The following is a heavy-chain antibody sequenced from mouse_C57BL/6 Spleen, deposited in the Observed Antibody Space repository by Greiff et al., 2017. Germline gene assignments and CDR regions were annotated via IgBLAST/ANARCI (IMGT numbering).Heavy chain of an antibody. V-gene: IGHV6-3*01. D-gene: IGHD4-1*01. CDR1: GFTFSNYW. Sequence: EVKLVESGGGLVQPGGSLKISCVASGFTFSNYWMNWVRQSPEKGLEWVAQIRLKSDNYATHYAESVKGRFTISRDDSKSSVYLPINNVRAEDTGIYYCETGYYFDYWGQGTTLTVSS. CDR3: ETGYYFDY. CDR2: IRLKSDNYAT. J-gene: IGHJ2*01.